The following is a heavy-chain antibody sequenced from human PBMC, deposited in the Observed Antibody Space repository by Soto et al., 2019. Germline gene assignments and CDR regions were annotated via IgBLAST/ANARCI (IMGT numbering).Heavy chain of an antibody. D-gene: IGHD2-15*01. Sequence: EVQLVESGGGLVQPGGSLRLSCTASGFIVSDTYMNWVRQAPGKGLEWVSVISNRGDTHYADSVRGRFSLSRDIADNTLHLKMNSLRVEDTAVYYCAREPRYCRGGSCSIAGDAFDIWGQGTMVTVSS. CDR3: AREPRYCRGGSCSIAGDAFDI. J-gene: IGHJ3*02. V-gene: IGHV3-66*01. CDR2: ISNRGDT. CDR1: GFIVSDTY.